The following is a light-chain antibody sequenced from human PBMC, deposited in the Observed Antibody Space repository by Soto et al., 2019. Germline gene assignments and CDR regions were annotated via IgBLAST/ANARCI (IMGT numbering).Light chain of an antibody. CDR3: QQYNSYSPLT. Sequence: EIVMTQSPATLSVSPGGRATLSCRASQSISDTLAWYQQKPGQAPRLLIHGASTRATGFPARFSGSGSGTEFTLTISFLQPDDFATYYCQQYNSYSPLTFGGGTKVDIK. CDR1: QSISDT. CDR2: GAS. V-gene: IGKV3-15*01. J-gene: IGKJ4*01.